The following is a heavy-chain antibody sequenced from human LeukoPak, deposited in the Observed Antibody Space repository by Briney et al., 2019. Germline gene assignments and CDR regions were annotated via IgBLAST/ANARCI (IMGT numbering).Heavy chain of an antibody. V-gene: IGHV3-64*01. J-gene: IGHJ4*02. CDR1: GFTFSTYP. D-gene: IGHD2-15*01. Sequence: GGSLRLSCAASGFTFSTYPMHWVRQAPGKGLEYVSAISSNGGATYYGNSVQGRFTISRDNSRNTLYLQMGSLRAEGMAVYYCVRERGWYDFWGQGTLVTVSS. CDR2: ISSNGGAT. CDR3: VRERGWYDF.